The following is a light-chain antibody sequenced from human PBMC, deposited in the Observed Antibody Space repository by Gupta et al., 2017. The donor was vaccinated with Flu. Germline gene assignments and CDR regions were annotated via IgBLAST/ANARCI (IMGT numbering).Light chain of an antibody. V-gene: IGKV1-39*01. CDR3: QQSDDAPYT. CDR1: QTIVTY. Sequence: DIQMTQSPSSLSASVGDRVTMSCRASQTIVTYLHWYQQRPGKVPKLLISGASNVPVGVPSRFSASGSGTDFTLTITGLQPEDFATYYCQQSDDAPYTFGQGTKVEMK. J-gene: IGKJ2*01. CDR2: GAS.